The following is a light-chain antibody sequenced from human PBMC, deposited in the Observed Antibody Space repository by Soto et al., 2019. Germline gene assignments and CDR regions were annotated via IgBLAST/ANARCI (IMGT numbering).Light chain of an antibody. V-gene: IGLV1-40*01. J-gene: IGLJ1*01. CDR2: GNS. CDR1: RSNIGTGYD. Sequence: QAALTQPASVSGAPGQRVTISCTGSRSNIGTGYDVHWYQQLPGTAPKLLIYGNSNRPSGVPDRFSGSKSGTSASLAITGLXAEDEADYYCQSYDSSLSEYVFGTGTKVTLL. CDR3: QSYDSSLSEYV.